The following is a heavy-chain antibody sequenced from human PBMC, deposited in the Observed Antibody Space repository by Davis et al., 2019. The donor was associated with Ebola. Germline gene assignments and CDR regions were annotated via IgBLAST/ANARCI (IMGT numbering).Heavy chain of an antibody. D-gene: IGHD1-26*01. CDR3: ARGGTYYTTPSFY. CDR1: GYIFTSYV. V-gene: IGHV7-4-1*02. Sequence: ASVKVSCKASGYIFTSYVINWVRQAPGQGLEWMGWINTKTGHPTYAQGFTGRYVFSLDTSVSTAFLQISSLKADDTAVYYCARGGTYYTTPSFYWGQGTLVAVSS. J-gene: IGHJ4*02. CDR2: INTKTGHP.